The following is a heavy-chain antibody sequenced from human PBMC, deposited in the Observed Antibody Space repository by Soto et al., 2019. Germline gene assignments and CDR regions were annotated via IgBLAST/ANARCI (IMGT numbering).Heavy chain of an antibody. Sequence: QEQLVQSGAEVKKPGASVKVSCKASGYTFTNYDINWVRQAPGQGLEWMGWMNPNSGNTDIAKKFQARPTMTRDTSVSAAYMELSSLPSADTAVSFRAREVSFPGSARCIYCSALAVWGQGTTVTVPS. V-gene: IGHV1-8*01. CDR1: GYTFTNYD. CDR3: AREVSFPGSARCIYCSALAV. D-gene: IGHD3-10*01. J-gene: IGHJ6*02. CDR2: MNPNSGNT.